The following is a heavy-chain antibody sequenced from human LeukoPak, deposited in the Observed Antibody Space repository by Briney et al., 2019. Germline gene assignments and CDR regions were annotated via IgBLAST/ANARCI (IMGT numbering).Heavy chain of an antibody. J-gene: IGHJ4*02. D-gene: IGHD3-3*01. CDR1: VYTFNNYY. V-gene: IGHV1-46*02. CDR2: ITPGTHTT. CDR3: ARGPQSSYDLSFDY. Sequence: ASVTVSFKSSVYTFNNYYIYRVRQAPGQGQEWKGMITPGTHTTPSAHSFRCRVPVPSDSSTRTVSIQLSSLRFQDTAFYYCARGPQSSYDLSFDYLGQGTHVTGPS.